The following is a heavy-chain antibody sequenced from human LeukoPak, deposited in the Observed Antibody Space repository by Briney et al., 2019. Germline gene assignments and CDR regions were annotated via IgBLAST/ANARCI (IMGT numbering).Heavy chain of an antibody. J-gene: IGHJ4*02. CDR3: ATSLLGVGAREFDY. CDR2: FDPEDGET. Sequence: GASVKVSCKVSGYTLTELSMHWVRQAPGKGLEWMGGFDPEDGETIYAQKFQGRVTMTEDTSTDTAYMELSSLRSEDTAVYYCATSLLGVGAREFDYWGQGTLVTVSS. V-gene: IGHV1-24*01. D-gene: IGHD1-26*01. CDR1: GYTLTELS.